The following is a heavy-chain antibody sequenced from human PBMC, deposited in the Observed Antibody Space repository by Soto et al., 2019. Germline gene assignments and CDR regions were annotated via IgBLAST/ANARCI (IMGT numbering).Heavy chain of an antibody. Sequence: EVQLVESGGGLVQPGGSLRLSCAASGFTFSGYWMGWVRQAPGKGLEWVANIQQDGSERHYVGSVKGRFTISRDNTKNSLFLQMNSLRAEDTAVYYCVEFGGAAEYWGQGTLVTVSS. CDR2: IQQDGSER. CDR3: VEFGGAAEY. J-gene: IGHJ4*02. CDR1: GFTFSGYW. D-gene: IGHD2-15*01. V-gene: IGHV3-7*03.